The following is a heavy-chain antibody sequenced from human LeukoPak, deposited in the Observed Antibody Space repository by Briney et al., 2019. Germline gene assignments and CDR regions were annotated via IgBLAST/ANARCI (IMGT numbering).Heavy chain of an antibody. CDR3: ARESIAAAGPSHYYYFYGMDV. Sequence: TSQTLSLTCAISGHSVSSNSAAWNWIRQFPSRGLEWLGRTYYRSKWYNGYAVSVKSRISINTDPSKNQFSLQLNSVTPEDTAVYYCARESIAAAGPSHYYYFYGMDVWGQGTTVTVSS. J-gene: IGHJ6*02. V-gene: IGHV6-1*01. D-gene: IGHD6-13*01. CDR2: TYYRSKWYN. CDR1: GHSVSSNSAA.